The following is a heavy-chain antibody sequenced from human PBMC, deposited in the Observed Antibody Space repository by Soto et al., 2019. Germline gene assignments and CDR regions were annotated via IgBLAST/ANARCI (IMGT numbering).Heavy chain of an antibody. Sequence: QVQLVESGGGVVQPGRSLRLSCAASGFTFSSYAMHWVRQAPGKGLEWVAVISYDGSNKYYADSVKGRFTISRDNSKNTLYLQMSSLRAEDTAVYYWARDLDACLYSSSWYFPGDYWGQGTLVTVSS. CDR3: ARDLDACLYSSSWYFPGDY. CDR2: ISYDGSNK. V-gene: IGHV3-30-3*01. CDR1: GFTFSSYA. J-gene: IGHJ4*02. D-gene: IGHD6-13*01.